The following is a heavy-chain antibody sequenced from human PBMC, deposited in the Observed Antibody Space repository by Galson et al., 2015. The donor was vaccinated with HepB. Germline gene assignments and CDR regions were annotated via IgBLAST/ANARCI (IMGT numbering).Heavy chain of an antibody. D-gene: IGHD3-3*01. V-gene: IGHV3-7*03. CDR2: MNQDGSAR. Sequence: SLRLSCAASGFTFGDHYMTWVRQAPGKGLEWVAVMNQDGSARHYVDSVRGRFTISRDNAKNSLYLQLNNLRVEDTALYFCARGRGFLIDDWGQGTLVSVSS. CDR3: ARGRGFLIDD. J-gene: IGHJ4*02. CDR1: GFTFGDHY.